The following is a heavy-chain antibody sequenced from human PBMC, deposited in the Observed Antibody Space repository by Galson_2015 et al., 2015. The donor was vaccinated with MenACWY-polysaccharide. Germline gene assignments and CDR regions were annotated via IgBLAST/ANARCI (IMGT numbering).Heavy chain of an antibody. CDR3: ARGYCSGGSCSKPDY. CDR1: GFTFSSYA. D-gene: IGHD2-15*01. V-gene: IGHV3-48*01. CDR2: ISSSSSTI. J-gene: IGHJ4*02. Sequence: SLRLSCAASGFTFSSYAMSWVRQAPGKGLEWVSYISSSSSTIYYADSVKGRFTISRDNAKNSLYLQMNSLRAEDTAVYYCARGYCSGGSCSKPDYWGQGTLVTVSS.